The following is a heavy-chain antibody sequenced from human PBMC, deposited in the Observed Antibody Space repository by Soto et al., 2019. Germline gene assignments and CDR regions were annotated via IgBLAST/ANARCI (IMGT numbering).Heavy chain of an antibody. V-gene: IGHV4-34*01. CDR1: GGSFSTYY. D-gene: IGHD3-9*01. CDR3: ARGGSNDWQVAFDI. Sequence: PSETLSLTCVVSGGSFSTYYYNWIRQSPGKGLEXIGXXNXXGXXXXXPXXXSRVTMSLDTSKNQFSLKLNSVTAADTAVYYCARGGSNDWQVAFDIWGQGTMVTVSS. CDR2: XNXXGXX. J-gene: IGHJ3*02.